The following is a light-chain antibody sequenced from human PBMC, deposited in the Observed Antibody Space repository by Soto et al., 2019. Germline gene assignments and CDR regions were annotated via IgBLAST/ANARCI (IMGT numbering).Light chain of an antibody. Sequence: EIAMTQSQATLSVSQGDRATLXCRASQSISDTLAWYQQKPGQAPRLLIYGVSSRATGVPARFSGSGSGTEFTLTFNSLLSEDFGVYYCQQYKSWPTFGQGTKVDIK. CDR3: QQYKSWPT. J-gene: IGKJ1*01. CDR2: GVS. CDR1: QSISDT. V-gene: IGKV3-15*01.